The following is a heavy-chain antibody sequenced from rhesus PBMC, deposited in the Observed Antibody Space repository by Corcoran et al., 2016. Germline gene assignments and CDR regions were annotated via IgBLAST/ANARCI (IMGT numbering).Heavy chain of an antibody. Sequence: QVQLQQWGEGLVKPSETLSLTCAVYGGSVSGYWWGWIRQPPGKGLEWIGRIRSGGITNYNPSLRSRVTISIDTSKNQFSLKLSSVTATDTAVYYCARGTLNRFDVWGPGVLVTVSS. CDR3: ARGTLNRFDV. D-gene: IGHD3S6*01. CDR2: IRSGGIT. V-gene: IGHV4-160*01. CDR1: GGSVSGYW. J-gene: IGHJ5-1*01.